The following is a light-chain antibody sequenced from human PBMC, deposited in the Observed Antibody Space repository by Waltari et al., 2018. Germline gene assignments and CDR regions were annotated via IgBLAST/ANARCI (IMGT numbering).Light chain of an antibody. V-gene: IGLV7-46*01. CDR2: DTY. CDR3: SLSNSGALYV. Sequence: QAAVTQEPSLTVSPGGTVTLTCGSSTGPVTFGHYHYWFQQKPCQAPRTLIYDTYNKHSWTPARFSGSLLGGKAALTLSGAQPEDEAEYYCSLSNSGALYVFGTGTRVTVL. CDR1: TGPVTFGHY. J-gene: IGLJ1*01.